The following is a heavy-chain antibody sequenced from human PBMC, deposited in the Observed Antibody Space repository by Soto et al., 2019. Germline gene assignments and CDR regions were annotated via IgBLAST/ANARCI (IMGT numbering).Heavy chain of an antibody. V-gene: IGHV1-69*08. CDR3: AREMGEIDYGDYGGYYYYGMDV. Sequence: QVQLVQSGAEVKKPGSSVKVSCKASGGTFSSYTISWVRQAPGQGLEWMGRIIPILGIANYAQKFQGRVTITADKSTSTAYMELSSLRSEDTAVYYCAREMGEIDYGDYGGYYYYGMDVWGQGTTVTVSS. J-gene: IGHJ6*02. CDR2: IIPILGIA. D-gene: IGHD4-17*01. CDR1: GGTFSSYT.